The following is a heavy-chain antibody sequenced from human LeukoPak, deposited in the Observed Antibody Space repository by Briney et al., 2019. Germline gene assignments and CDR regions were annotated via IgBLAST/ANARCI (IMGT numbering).Heavy chain of an antibody. V-gene: IGHV3-48*03. CDR1: GFTFSSYE. CDR2: ISSSGSTI. CDR3: AELGITMIGGV. D-gene: IGHD3-10*02. Sequence: GGSLRLSCAASGFTFSSYEMNWVRQAPGKGLEWVSYISSSGSTIYYADSVKGRFTISRDNAKHSLYLQMNSLRAEDTAVYYCAELGITMIGGVWGKGATVTISS. J-gene: IGHJ6*04.